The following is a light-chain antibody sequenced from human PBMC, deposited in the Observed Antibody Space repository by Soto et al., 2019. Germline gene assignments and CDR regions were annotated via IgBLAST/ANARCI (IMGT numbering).Light chain of an antibody. J-gene: IGLJ3*02. CDR1: SSDVGAYNY. Sequence: QSVLTQPASVSGSPGQSITISCTGTSSDVGAYNYVSWYQQHPGKAPKLIISEVTDRPSGVSDRLSGSKSGNTASLTISGLQAEDEADYFCISYTATDTLGVFGGGTKVTVL. V-gene: IGLV2-14*01. CDR3: ISYTATDTLGV. CDR2: EVT.